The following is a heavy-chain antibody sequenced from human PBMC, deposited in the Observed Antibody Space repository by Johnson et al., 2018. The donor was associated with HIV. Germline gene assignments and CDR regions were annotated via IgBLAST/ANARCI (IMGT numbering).Heavy chain of an antibody. CDR2: IRYDGSKK. CDR1: GFSFSNAW. D-gene: IGHD1-14*01. V-gene: IGHV3-30*02. J-gene: IGHJ3*02. CDR3: ARALPRYDAFDI. Sequence: QVQLVESGGGVVQPGRSLRLSCAASGFSFSNAWMSWVRQAPGKGLEWVAFIRYDGSKKYSADSVKGRFTISRDNSKNTLYLQMNSLRAEDTALYYCARALPRYDAFDIWGQGTMVTVSS.